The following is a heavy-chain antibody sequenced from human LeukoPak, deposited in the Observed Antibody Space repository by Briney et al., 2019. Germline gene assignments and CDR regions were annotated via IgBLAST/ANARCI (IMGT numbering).Heavy chain of an antibody. Sequence: SETLSLTCAVYGGSFSGYYWSWIRQPPGKGLEWIGEINHSGSTNYNPSLKSRVTISVDTSKNHFSLKLSSVTAADTAVYYCARQVRELLLGAVNYWGQGTLVTVSS. V-gene: IGHV4-34*01. J-gene: IGHJ4*02. CDR2: INHSGST. CDR1: GGSFSGYY. CDR3: ARQVRELLLGAVNY. D-gene: IGHD1-26*01.